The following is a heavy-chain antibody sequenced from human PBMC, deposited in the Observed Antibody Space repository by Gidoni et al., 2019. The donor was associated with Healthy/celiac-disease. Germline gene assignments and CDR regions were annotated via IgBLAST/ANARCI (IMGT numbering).Heavy chain of an antibody. CDR1: GYTFTSYY. V-gene: IGHV1-46*01. CDR3: ARDSQHSSSYYYYGMDV. CDR2: INPSGGST. Sequence: QVQLVQSGAEVKKPGASVKVSCKASGYTFTSYYMHWVRQAPGQGLEWMGIINPSGGSTSYAQKFQGRVTMTRDTSTSTVYMELSSLRSEDTAVYYCARDSQHSSSYYYYGMDVWGQGTTVTVSS. J-gene: IGHJ6*02.